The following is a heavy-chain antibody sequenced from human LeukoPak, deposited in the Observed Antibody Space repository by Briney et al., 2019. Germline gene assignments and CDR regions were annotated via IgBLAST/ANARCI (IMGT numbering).Heavy chain of an antibody. Sequence: ASVKVSCKASGYTFTSYGISWVRQAPGQGLEWMGWISAYNGNTNYAQKLQGRVTMTTDTSTSTAYMELRSLRSDDTAVYYCARDRAVRGVIITSPLGYWGQGTLATVSS. J-gene: IGHJ4*02. CDR3: ARDRAVRGVIITSPLGY. D-gene: IGHD3-10*01. CDR2: ISAYNGNT. CDR1: GYTFTSYG. V-gene: IGHV1-18*01.